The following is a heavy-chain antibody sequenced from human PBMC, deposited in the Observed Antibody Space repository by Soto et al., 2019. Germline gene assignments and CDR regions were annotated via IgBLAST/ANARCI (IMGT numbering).Heavy chain of an antibody. D-gene: IGHD6-13*01. J-gene: IGHJ6*02. CDR3: AREVGSTSWSYYYGMDV. Sequence: QVQLVQSGAEVKKPGASVKVSCKASGYVFTNYFMHWVRQAPGQGLEWMGIINPNGGGTSYAQKSEGRDTMTRDSATSTVYMDPRSLRSEDTALDFCAREVGSTSWSYYYGMDVSGQGTSVTDSS. CDR2: INPNGGGT. CDR1: GYVFTNYF. V-gene: IGHV1-46*01.